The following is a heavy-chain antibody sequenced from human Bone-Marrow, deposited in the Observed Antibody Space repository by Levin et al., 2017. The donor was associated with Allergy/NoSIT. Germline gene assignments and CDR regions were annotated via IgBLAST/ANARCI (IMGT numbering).Heavy chain of an antibody. CDR3: ARIVVGSGAQSHTGWSIDWYFDL. Sequence: GASVKVSCKASGGTFRGSGVSWVRQAPGQGLEWLGGIIPLFGSPTSAQKFFGRLTISADDNTETFYMDLRSLRSEDTAVYYCARIVVGSGAQSHTGWSIDWYFDLWGRGTLVTVSS. CDR1: GGTFRGSG. CDR2: IIPLFGSP. J-gene: IGHJ2*01. V-gene: IGHV1-69*13. D-gene: IGHD3-22*01.